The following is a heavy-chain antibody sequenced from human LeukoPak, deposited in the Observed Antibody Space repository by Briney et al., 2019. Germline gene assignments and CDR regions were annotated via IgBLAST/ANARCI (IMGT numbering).Heavy chain of an antibody. CDR2: ISGSGGST. Sequence: GGSLRLSCAASGFTFSSYAMSWVRQAPGKGLEWVSAISGSGGSTYYADSVKGRFTISRDNSKNTLYLHMNSLRAEDTAFYYCTKSLQSITSWAWYFDLWGRGSLVIVSS. D-gene: IGHD2-2*01. J-gene: IGHJ2*01. V-gene: IGHV3-23*01. CDR1: GFTFSSYA. CDR3: TKSLQSITSWAWYFDL.